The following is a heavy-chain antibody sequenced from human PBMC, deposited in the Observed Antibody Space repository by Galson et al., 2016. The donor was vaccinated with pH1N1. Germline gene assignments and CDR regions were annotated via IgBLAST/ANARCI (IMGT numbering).Heavy chain of an antibody. CDR1: GGSVTSGSHY. CDR3: ASHPAGPPWNLRRAFDI. V-gene: IGHV4-61*07. Sequence: SGGSVTSGSHYWNWIRQSPEKGLEWIGYVYYSGTTNYNPSLKSRVTISADTSKNQFSLKLTSVTAADTAVYYCASHPAGPPWNLRRAFDIWGQGTRVTVSS. D-gene: IGHD1-7*01. CDR2: VYYSGTT. J-gene: IGHJ3*02.